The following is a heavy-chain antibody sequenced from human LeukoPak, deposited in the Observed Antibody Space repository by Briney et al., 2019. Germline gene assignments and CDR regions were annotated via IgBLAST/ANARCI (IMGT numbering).Heavy chain of an antibody. CDR3: AKVYYYDSSGYYGGGGYYFDY. J-gene: IGHJ4*02. Sequence: GGSLRLSCAASGFTFSSYAMSWVRQAPGEGLEWVSAISGSGGSTYYADSVKGRFTFSRDNSKNTLYLQMNSLRAEDTAVYYCAKVYYYDSSGYYGGGGYYFDYWGQGTLVTVSS. CDR1: GFTFSSYA. V-gene: IGHV3-23*01. CDR2: ISGSGGST. D-gene: IGHD3-22*01.